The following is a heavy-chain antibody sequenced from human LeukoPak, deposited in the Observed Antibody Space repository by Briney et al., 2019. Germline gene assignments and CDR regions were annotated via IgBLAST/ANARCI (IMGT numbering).Heavy chain of an antibody. CDR2: IYYSGST. CDR1: GGSISCGDYY. J-gene: IGHJ4*02. Sequence: SETLSLTCTVSGGSISCGDYYWSWIRQPPGKGLEWIGYIYYSGSTYYNPSLKSRVTISVDTSKNQFSLKLSSVTAADAAVYYCARQTGYCSSTSCLEIDYWGQGTLVTVSS. D-gene: IGHD2-2*01. V-gene: IGHV4-30-4*01. CDR3: ARQTGYCSSTSCLEIDY.